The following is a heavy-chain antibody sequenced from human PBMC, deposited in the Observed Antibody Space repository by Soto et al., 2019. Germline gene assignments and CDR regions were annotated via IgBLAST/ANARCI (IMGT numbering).Heavy chain of an antibody. Sequence: QVQLVQSGAEVKKPGSSVKVSCEASGGTFSSYSFSWVRQAPGQGLEWMGRVIPILGMANYAQKFQGRVTITADKSTSTXEXQLSSLRSEDTAVYYCARGGAVVVPGAVDRHNWFDPWGQGTLVTVSS. CDR1: GGTFSSYS. J-gene: IGHJ5*02. D-gene: IGHD2-2*01. V-gene: IGHV1-69*02. CDR3: ARGGAVVVPGAVDRHNWFDP. CDR2: VIPILGMA.